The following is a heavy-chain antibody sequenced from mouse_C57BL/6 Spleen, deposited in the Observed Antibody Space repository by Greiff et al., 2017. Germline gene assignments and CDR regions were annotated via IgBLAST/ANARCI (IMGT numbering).Heavy chain of an antibody. CDR3: ASQLRLNAMDY. CDR2: IWGDGST. J-gene: IGHJ4*01. Sequence: VKLMESGPGLVAPSQSLSITCTVSGFSLTSYGVSWVRQPPGKGLEWLGVIWGDGSTNYHSALISRLSISQDNSKSQVFLKLNSLQTDDTATYYCASQLRLNAMDYWGQGTSVTVSS. V-gene: IGHV2-3*01. CDR1: GFSLTSYG. D-gene: IGHD3-2*02.